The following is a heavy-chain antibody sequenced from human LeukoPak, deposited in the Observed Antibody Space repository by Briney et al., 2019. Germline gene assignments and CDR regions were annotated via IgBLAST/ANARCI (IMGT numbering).Heavy chain of an antibody. CDR1: GGTFSSYA. Sequence: ASVKVSCKASGGTFSSYAISWVRQAPGLGLEWMGRIIPIFGTADYAQKFQGRVTITTDESASTAYMELSSLRSEDTAVYYCARTGCSGGSCYLGAFDIWGQGTMVTVSS. V-gene: IGHV1-69*05. CDR3: ARTGCSGGSCYLGAFDI. J-gene: IGHJ3*02. D-gene: IGHD2-15*01. CDR2: IIPIFGTA.